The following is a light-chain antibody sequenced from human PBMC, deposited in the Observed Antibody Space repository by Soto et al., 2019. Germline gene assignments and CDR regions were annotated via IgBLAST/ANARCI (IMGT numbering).Light chain of an antibody. Sequence: DIVMTQSPDSLAVSLGERATINCKSSRTVLYSPNSKNYLAWYQQKPGQPPKLLISWASTRESGVPDRFSGSGSGTVFTLTISSLQAGDAAVYYCQQYLGTPVTFGQGTRLEMK. CDR1: RTVLYSPNSKNY. V-gene: IGKV4-1*01. J-gene: IGKJ5*01. CDR2: WAS. CDR3: QQYLGTPVT.